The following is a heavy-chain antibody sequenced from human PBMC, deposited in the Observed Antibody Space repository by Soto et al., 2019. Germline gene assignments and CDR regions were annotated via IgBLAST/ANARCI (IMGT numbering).Heavy chain of an antibody. CDR2: ITPYNGKT. D-gene: IGHD2-8*01. CDR1: GYTFITYG. Sequence: QVHLVQSGAEVKKPGASVKVSCEASGYTFITYGISWVRQAPGQGLEWMGWITPYNGKTNYAQKVQDRVTMTTDTSTGTAYLELRSLRSDDSAVYYCARGDSTDCSNGVCSFFYNHDMDVWGQGTTVTVSS. V-gene: IGHV1-18*01. CDR3: ARGDSTDCSNGVCSFFYNHDMDV. J-gene: IGHJ6*02.